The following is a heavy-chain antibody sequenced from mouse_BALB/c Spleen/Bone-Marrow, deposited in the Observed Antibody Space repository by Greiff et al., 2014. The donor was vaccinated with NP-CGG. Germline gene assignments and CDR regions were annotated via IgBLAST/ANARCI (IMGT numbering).Heavy chain of an antibody. D-gene: IGHD1-1*01. V-gene: IGHV1-18*01. Sequence: VQLQQSGPELVKPGASMKISCKASGYSFTGYTTNWVKQSHGKSLEWIGLINPYNGGTSYNQKFKGKATLTVDKSSSTAYMELLSLTSEDSAVYYCARDYYGSSYGFAYWGQGTLVTVSA. J-gene: IGHJ3*01. CDR2: INPYNGGT. CDR1: GYSFTGYT. CDR3: ARDYYGSSYGFAY.